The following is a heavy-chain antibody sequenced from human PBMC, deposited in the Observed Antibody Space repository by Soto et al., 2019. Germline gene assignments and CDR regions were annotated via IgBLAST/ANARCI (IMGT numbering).Heavy chain of an antibody. CDR1: GFSFGNNR. CDR2: MKKDGSEK. J-gene: IGHJ4*02. Sequence: GGALKLSSAASGFSFGNNRMSWVRQAPGKGLEWVAHMKKDGSEKYYVDSVKGRFSVSRDNSKNSLYLQMDSLRAEDTAVYYCAKLGSGYYTGLYFDYWGQGTLVTV. D-gene: IGHD3-3*01. CDR3: AKLGSGYYTGLYFDY. V-gene: IGHV3-7*03.